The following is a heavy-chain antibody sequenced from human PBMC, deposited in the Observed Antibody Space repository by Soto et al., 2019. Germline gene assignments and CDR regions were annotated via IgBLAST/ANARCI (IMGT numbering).Heavy chain of an antibody. CDR3: ARFMGEDPDYGMDV. V-gene: IGHV3-23*01. CDR2: IIGNGTIT. Sequence: EVQLLESGGGLVQSGESLRLSCEASGFTFSNFAMSWVRQAPGKGLEWVSVIIGNGTITYNADSVKGRLTISRENTKNTLFLQVNSLRVEDTAVYYCARFMGEDPDYGMDVWGQGTTVTVSS. CDR1: GFTFSNFA. D-gene: IGHD3-3*01. J-gene: IGHJ6*02.